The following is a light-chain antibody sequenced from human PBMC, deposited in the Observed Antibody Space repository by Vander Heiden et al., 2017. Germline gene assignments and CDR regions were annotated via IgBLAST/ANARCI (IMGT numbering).Light chain of an antibody. Sequence: EIVLTQSPGTLSLSPGERATLSCRASQSLSSNYLAWYQQKPGQAPRLLIDGASSRATGIPDRFSGSGSGTDFTLTISRLEPEDFAVYYCQQFGSSLLYTFGQGTKLEIK. J-gene: IGKJ2*01. CDR2: GAS. CDR1: QSLSSNY. V-gene: IGKV3-20*01. CDR3: QQFGSSLLYT.